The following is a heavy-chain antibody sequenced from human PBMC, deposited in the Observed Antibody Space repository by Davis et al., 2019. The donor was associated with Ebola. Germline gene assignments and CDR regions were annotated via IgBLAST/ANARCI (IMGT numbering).Heavy chain of an antibody. J-gene: IGHJ6*02. Sequence: GESLKISCAASGFTFSSYWMYRVRQAPGEGLVWVSRVRSDGSSNGYADSVKGRFTISRDNAKNTLFLQVNSLRAEDTAVYYCARDLYYYGLDVWGPGATVTVSS. CDR3: ARDLYYYGLDV. CDR2: VRSDGSSN. CDR1: GFTFSSYW. V-gene: IGHV3-74*01.